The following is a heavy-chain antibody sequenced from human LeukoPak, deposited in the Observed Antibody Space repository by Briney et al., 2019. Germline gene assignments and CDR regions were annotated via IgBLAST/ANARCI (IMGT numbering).Heavy chain of an antibody. V-gene: IGHV3-64*01. CDR3: ARSRGLDVHYYYYMDV. D-gene: IGHD3-10*01. CDR2: ITSDGGRT. J-gene: IGHJ6*03. CDR1: GFTFSSYA. Sequence: GGSLRLSCAASGFTFSSYAVHWVRQAPGKGLGYVSAITSDGGRTYYANSVKGRFTISRDNSKNTLYLQMGSLRAEDMAVYYCARSRGLDVHYYYYMDVWGKGTTVTVSS.